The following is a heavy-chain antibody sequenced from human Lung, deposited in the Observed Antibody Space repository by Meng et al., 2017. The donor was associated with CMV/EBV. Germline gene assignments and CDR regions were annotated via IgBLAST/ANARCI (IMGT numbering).Heavy chain of an antibody. CDR2: ININTGNP. Sequence: QVQLVQSGSELKKPGDSVKVSCQAAGYTFTSSSMNWVRHAPGQGLEWMGWININTGNPTYAQGFTGRFVFSLDTSVSTAYLQIDSLKADDTAVYYCARGNGWRFDYWGQGTPVTVSS. D-gene: IGHD6-19*01. CDR1: GYTFTSSS. CDR3: ARGNGWRFDY. V-gene: IGHV7-4-1*01. J-gene: IGHJ4*02.